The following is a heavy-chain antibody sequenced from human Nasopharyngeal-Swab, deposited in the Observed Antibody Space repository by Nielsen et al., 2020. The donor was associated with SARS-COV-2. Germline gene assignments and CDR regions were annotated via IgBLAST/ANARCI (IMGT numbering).Heavy chain of an antibody. J-gene: IGHJ5*02. V-gene: IGHV3-21*01. CDR1: GFTFNNYN. CDR3: ARGPHLGVRGVSWFDP. D-gene: IGHD3-10*01. Sequence: GESLKISCAASGFTFNNYNFNWVRQAPGKGPEWVSSISSSSSYIYYADSVKGRFTISRDNAKNSLYLQMNSLRAEDTAVYYCARGPHLGVRGVSWFDPWGQGTLVTVSS. CDR2: ISSSSSYI.